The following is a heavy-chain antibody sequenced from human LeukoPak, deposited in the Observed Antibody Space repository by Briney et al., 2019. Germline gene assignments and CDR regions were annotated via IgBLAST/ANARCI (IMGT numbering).Heavy chain of an antibody. CDR2: LNPGRGNT. V-gene: IGHV1-8*01. CDR3: ARESHCTGGTCYLTAFDV. D-gene: IGHD2-8*02. CDR1: GYTFTRYD. Sequence: ASVKVSCKTSGYTFTRYDINWVRQAPGQGLEWMGWLNPGRGNTGYAPEFQGRVTFTRDTSINTVYMELSSLTSADTAVYYCARESHCTGGTCYLTAFDVWGQGTLLTVSS. J-gene: IGHJ3*01.